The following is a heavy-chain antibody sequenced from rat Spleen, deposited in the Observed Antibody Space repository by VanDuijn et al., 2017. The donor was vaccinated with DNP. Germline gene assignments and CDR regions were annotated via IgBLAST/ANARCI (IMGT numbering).Heavy chain of an antibody. CDR1: GFTFNNYW. V-gene: IGHV5-31*01. CDR2: ITRSGGSP. CDR3: TRGSGTSYWYFDF. D-gene: IGHD5-1*01. Sequence: EVQLVESGGDLVQPGRSLTLSCVASGFTFNNYWMAWIRQVPGKGLEWVASITRSGGSPFYPDSVKDRFTISRDNAKNTLYLQMSRLRSEDTATYYCTRGSGTSYWYFDFWGPGTMVTVSS. J-gene: IGHJ1*01.